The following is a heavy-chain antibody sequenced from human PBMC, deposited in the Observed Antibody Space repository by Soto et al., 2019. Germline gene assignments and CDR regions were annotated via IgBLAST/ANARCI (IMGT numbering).Heavy chain of an antibody. Sequence: QNQLVQSGSEVKRPGASVRVSCKASGYTFDTYGISWVRQAPGQGLEWMGWISAYNGHTDYAQRFQGRVTMTTDTSTNTVSLELRGLRSDDTAVYYCARGRTWGARDFDYWGQGTLVTVSS. CDR1: GYTFDTYG. V-gene: IGHV1-18*01. D-gene: IGHD3-16*01. J-gene: IGHJ4*02. CDR2: ISAYNGHT. CDR3: ARGRTWGARDFDY.